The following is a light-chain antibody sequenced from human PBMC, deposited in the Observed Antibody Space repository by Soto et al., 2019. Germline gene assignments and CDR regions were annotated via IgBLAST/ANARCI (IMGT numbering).Light chain of an antibody. CDR1: ISDFVVYNY. Sequence: QSVLTQPASVSGSPGQSITISCTGTISDFVVYNYVSWYQQHPGKAPKLMIYGVSNRPSGVSNRFSGSKSGNTASLTISGLQADDAADYYCSSHTISSAIQVFGNGTKVTV. CDR2: GVS. CDR3: SSHTISSAIQV. V-gene: IGLV2-14*01. J-gene: IGLJ1*01.